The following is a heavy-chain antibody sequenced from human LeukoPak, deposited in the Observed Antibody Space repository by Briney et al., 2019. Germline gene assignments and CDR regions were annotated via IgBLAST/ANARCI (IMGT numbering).Heavy chain of an antibody. CDR2: TRNKANSYTT. V-gene: IGHV3-72*01. D-gene: IGHD3-22*01. CDR3: ARGSGSDYYDSSGYQHAFDI. J-gene: IGHJ3*02. CDR1: GFTFSDHY. Sequence: GGSLRLSCAASGFTFSDHYMDWVRQAPGKGPEWVGRTRNKANSYTTEYAASVQGIFTISRDDSTNSLYLQMNSLKTEDTAVYYCARGSGSDYYDSSGYQHAFDIWGQGTMVTVSS.